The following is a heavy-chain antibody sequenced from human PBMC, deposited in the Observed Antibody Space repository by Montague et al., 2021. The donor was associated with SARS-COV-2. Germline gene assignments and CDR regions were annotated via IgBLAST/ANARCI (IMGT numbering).Heavy chain of an antibody. CDR1: GFTFSSYG. Sequence: SLSISCAASGFTFSSYGMHWVCQAPGKGLEWVAAIWYDGSNKYYADSVKGRFTISRDNSKNTLYLQMNSLRAEDTAVYYCAREGKGYCSTTSCQTAFDIWGQGTMVTVSS. CDR2: IWYDGSNK. CDR3: AREGKGYCSTTSCQTAFDI. J-gene: IGHJ3*02. D-gene: IGHD2-2*01. V-gene: IGHV3-33*01.